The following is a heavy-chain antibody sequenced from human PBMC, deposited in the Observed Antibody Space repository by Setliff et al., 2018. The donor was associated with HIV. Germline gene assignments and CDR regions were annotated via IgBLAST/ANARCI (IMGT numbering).Heavy chain of an antibody. CDR1: GGSISSSSYY. J-gene: IGHJ4*02. CDR3: ARQESYGNGGLYYFDY. CDR2: IYYSGST. D-gene: IGHD2-8*02. V-gene: IGHV4-39*01. Sequence: HSETMSLTCTVSGGSISSSSYYWGWIRQPPGKGLEWIGSIYYSGSTYYNPSLKSRVTISVDTSKNQFSLKLSSVTAADTAVYYCARQESYGNGGLYYFDYWGQGTLVTVSS.